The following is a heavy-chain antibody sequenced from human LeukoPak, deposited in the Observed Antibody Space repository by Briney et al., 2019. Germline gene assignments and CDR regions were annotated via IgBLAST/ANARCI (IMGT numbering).Heavy chain of an antibody. Sequence: SETLSLTCTVSGASISSYYWSWIRQPPGKGLECIGYMYYSGSTNYNPSLKGRVTISVDTSKNQFSLKLSSVTAADTAVYYCASFGDGEEGYFDYWGQGTLVTVSS. D-gene: IGHD3-10*01. V-gene: IGHV4-59*01. J-gene: IGHJ4*02. CDR3: ASFGDGEEGYFDY. CDR2: MYYSGST. CDR1: GASISSYY.